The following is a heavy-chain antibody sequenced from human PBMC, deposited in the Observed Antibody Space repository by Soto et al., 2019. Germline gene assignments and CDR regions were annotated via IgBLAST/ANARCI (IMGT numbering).Heavy chain of an antibody. CDR1: GGSFSGYY. V-gene: IGHV4-34*12. CDR2: IIYTGST. D-gene: IGHD1-1*01. J-gene: IGHJ4*02. CDR3: ARHSPIGNNWNYFDY. Sequence: PSETLSLTCAVYGGSFSGYYWSWIRQPPGKGLEWIGYIIYTGSTNYNPSLKSRVTISVDTSKNQFSLKLSSVTAADTAVYYCARHSPIGNNWNYFDYWGQGTLVTVS.